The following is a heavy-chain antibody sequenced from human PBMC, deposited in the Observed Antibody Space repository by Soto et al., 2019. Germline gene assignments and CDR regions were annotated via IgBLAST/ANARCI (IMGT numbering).Heavy chain of an antibody. D-gene: IGHD2-15*01. CDR3: ARGWWELLD. CDR1: GGSVSSGSYY. V-gene: IGHV4-61*01. Sequence: QVQLQESGPGLVKPSETLSLTCTVSGGSVSSGSYYWSWIRQPPGKGLEWIGYIYYSGSTNYNPSLKSRVPISVDTSKNQFSLKLSSVTAADTAVYYCARGWWELLDWGQGTLVTVSS. CDR2: IYYSGST. J-gene: IGHJ4*02.